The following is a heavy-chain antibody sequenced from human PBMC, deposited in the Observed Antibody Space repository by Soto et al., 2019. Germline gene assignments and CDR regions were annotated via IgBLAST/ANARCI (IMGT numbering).Heavy chain of an antibody. Sequence: GGSLRLSCAASGFTFSTYAMHWVRQAPGKGLEWVAVISYDGSNEYYVDSVKGRFTISRDNSKNTLYLQMNSLREEDTAVYYCASVFVRHYTSGSLLDWGQGTLVTVSS. CDR1: GFTFSTYA. D-gene: IGHD3-10*01. CDR2: ISYDGSNE. CDR3: ASVFVRHYTSGSLLD. J-gene: IGHJ4*02. V-gene: IGHV3-30-3*01.